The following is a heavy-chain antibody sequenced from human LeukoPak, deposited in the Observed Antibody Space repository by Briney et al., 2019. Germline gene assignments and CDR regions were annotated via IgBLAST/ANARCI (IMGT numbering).Heavy chain of an antibody. J-gene: IGHJ4*02. D-gene: IGHD2-15*01. CDR2: IKQDGSEK. CDR1: GFTFSSYW. CDR3: ARVFTGSSWYFDY. V-gene: IGHV3-7*01. Sequence: GGSPRLSCAASGFTFSSYWMSWVRQAPGKGLEWVANIKQDGSEKYYVDSVKGRFTISRDNAKNSLYLQMNSLRAEDTAVYYCARVFTGSSWYFDYWGQGTLVTVSS.